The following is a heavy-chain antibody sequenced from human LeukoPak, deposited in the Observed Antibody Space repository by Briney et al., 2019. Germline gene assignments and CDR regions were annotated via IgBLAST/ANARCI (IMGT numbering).Heavy chain of an antibody. V-gene: IGHV4-59*01. D-gene: IGHD3-10*01. Sequence: SSETLSLTCTVSGGSISNYYWSWIRQPPGKGLEWIGYIYYSGSTNYNPSLNNRVTISVDTSKNQFSLRLTSVTAADTAVYYCAREGPRGWFDPWGQGTLVTVSS. J-gene: IGHJ5*02. CDR3: AREGPRGWFDP. CDR2: IYYSGST. CDR1: GGSISNYY.